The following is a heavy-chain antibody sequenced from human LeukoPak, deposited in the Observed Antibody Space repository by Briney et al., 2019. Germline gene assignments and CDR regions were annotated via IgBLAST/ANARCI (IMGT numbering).Heavy chain of an antibody. CDR2: IYDSGST. V-gene: IGHV4-38-2*02. Sequence: TGGSLRLSCAASGFTFSSYAMSWVRQAPGKGLEWIGSIYDSGSTYYNPSLKSRVTISVDTSKNQFSLKLNSVTAADTAVYYCAREAGDSSGWYNWFDPWGQGTLVTVSS. CDR1: GFTFSSYA. J-gene: IGHJ5*02. D-gene: IGHD6-19*01. CDR3: AREAGDSSGWYNWFDP.